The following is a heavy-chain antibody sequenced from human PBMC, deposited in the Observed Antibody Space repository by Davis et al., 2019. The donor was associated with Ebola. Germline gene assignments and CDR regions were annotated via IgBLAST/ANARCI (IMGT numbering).Heavy chain of an antibody. CDR1: GFTFNKYE. CDR3: VPGTWI. CDR2: ISDSGSTT. J-gene: IGHJ4*02. D-gene: IGHD5-18*01. Sequence: GESLKISCAASGFTFNKYEMNWVRQAPGKGLEWISYISDSGSTTYYTDSVKGRCTISRDNAKNSLYLQMNTLRVEDTAIYYCVPGTWIRGQGTLVTVSS. V-gene: IGHV3-48*03.